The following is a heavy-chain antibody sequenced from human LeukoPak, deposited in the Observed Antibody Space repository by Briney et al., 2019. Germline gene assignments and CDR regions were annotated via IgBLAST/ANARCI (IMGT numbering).Heavy chain of an antibody. Sequence: ASVKVSCKASGYTFTGYYMHWVRQAPGQGLEWMGWINPNSGGTNYAQKFQGRVTMTRDTSISTAYMELSRLRSDDTAVYYCAMGYYDSSGEFSFDYWGQGTLVTVSS. CDR3: AMGYYDSSGEFSFDY. J-gene: IGHJ4*02. CDR1: GYTFTGYY. V-gene: IGHV1-2*02. D-gene: IGHD3-22*01. CDR2: INPNSGGT.